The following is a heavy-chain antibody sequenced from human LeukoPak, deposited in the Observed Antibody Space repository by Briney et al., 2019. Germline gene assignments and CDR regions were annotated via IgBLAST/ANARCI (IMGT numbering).Heavy chain of an antibody. J-gene: IGHJ4*02. D-gene: IGHD3-22*01. CDR1: GFTFSSYG. V-gene: IGHV3-23*01. CDR2: ISGSGGST. CDR3: ANRYYYDSSGYLPGDY. Sequence: GGTLRLSCAASGFTFSSYGMSWVRQAPGKGLEWVSAISGSGGSTYYADSVKGRFTISRDNSKNSLYLQMNSLRAEDTAVYYCANRYYYDSSGYLPGDYWGQGTLVTVSS.